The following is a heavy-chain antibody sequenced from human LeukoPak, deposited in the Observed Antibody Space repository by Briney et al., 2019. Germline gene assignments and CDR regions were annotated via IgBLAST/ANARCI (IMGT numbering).Heavy chain of an antibody. D-gene: IGHD1-26*01. Sequence: SSETLSLTCTVSGGSISSSGYYWGWIRQPPGKGLEWIASIYYSGSTYYNPSLKSRVTISVDTSKNQLSLKLSSLTAADTAVYYCARHEYSGSYYGLSWFDPWGQGTLITVSS. CDR2: IYYSGST. J-gene: IGHJ5*02. CDR3: ARHEYSGSYYGLSWFDP. V-gene: IGHV4-39*01. CDR1: GGSISSSGYY.